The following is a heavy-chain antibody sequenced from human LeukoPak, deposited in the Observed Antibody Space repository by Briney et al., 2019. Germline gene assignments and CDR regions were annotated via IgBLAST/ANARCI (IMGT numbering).Heavy chain of an antibody. V-gene: IGHV3-7*03. CDR2: IKQDGSDF. CDR3: ARDLPHTLTGNSDDAFDI. CDR1: GFIFSTYW. D-gene: IGHD3-9*01. Sequence: PGGSLRLSCAASGFIFSTYWMSWVRQAPGKGLEWVANIKQDGSDFNYVDSVKGRFTISRDNAKKSLFLQMNNVRAEDTAVYYCARDLPHTLTGNSDDAFDIWGQGTMVTVS. J-gene: IGHJ3*02.